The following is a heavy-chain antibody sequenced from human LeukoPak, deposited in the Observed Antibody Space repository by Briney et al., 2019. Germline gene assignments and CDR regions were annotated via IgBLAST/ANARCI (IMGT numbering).Heavy chain of an antibody. CDR1: GFTSSSYR. Sequence: PGGSLRLSCAASGFTSSSYRMNWVRQAPGEGLEWVSSISSSGIYIYYVDSVKGRFTISRDNAKNSLYLQMDSLRAEDTAVYYCARGEGYCSSTSCYNGYSQQWGQGTLVTVSS. V-gene: IGHV3-21*01. CDR3: ARGEGYCSSTSCYNGYSQQ. CDR2: ISSSGIYI. D-gene: IGHD2-2*02. J-gene: IGHJ1*01.